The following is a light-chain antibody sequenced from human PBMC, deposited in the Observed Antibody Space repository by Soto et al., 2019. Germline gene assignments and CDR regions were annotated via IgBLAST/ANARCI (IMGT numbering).Light chain of an antibody. CDR2: GAS. CDR1: QSVSSSY. V-gene: IGKV3-20*01. J-gene: IGKJ2*01. Sequence: ELVLTQSPGTLSLSPGERATLSCRASQSVSSSYLAWYQQKPGQAPRLLIYGASSRATGIPDRFIGSGSGTDFTLTISSLEPEDFAVYYCQQYGSSPYTFGQGTKLEIK. CDR3: QQYGSSPYT.